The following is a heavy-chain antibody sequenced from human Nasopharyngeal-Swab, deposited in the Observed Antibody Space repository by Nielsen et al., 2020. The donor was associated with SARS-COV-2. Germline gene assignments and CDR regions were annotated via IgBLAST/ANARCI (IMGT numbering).Heavy chain of an antibody. CDR2: ISTSNSYI. Sequence: WIRQPPGKGLEWVSSISTSNSYIYYADSVKGRFTISRDNAKNSLYLQMTSLRAEDAAVYYCARDRRGSWYSGDHYYYYGMDVWGQGTTVTVSS. J-gene: IGHJ6*02. D-gene: IGHD6-13*01. CDR3: ARDRRGSWYSGDHYYYYGMDV. V-gene: IGHV3-21*01.